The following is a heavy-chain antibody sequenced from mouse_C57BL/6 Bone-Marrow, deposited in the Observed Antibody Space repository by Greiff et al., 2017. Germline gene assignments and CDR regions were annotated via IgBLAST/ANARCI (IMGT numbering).Heavy chain of an antibody. J-gene: IGHJ3*01. D-gene: IGHD2-4*01. CDR2: IYPRSGNT. Sequence: VHLVESGAELARPGASVKLSCKASGYTFTSYGISWVKQRTGQGLEWIGEIYPRSGNTYYNEKFKGKATLTADKSSSTAYMELRSLTSEDSAVYFCAREYDYGSSYWGQGTLGTVSA. CDR1: GYTFTSYG. V-gene: IGHV1-81*01. CDR3: AREYDYGSSY.